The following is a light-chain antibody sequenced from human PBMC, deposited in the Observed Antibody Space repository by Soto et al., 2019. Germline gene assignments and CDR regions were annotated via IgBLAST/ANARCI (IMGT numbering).Light chain of an antibody. CDR1: QGIRHY. V-gene: IGKV1-9*01. J-gene: IGKJ1*01. CDR2: KAS. Sequence: DIHLTQSPSFLSASVGDRVTITCRASQGIRHYLAWYQQKPGKAPKLLIQKASNLDSGVPSRFSGSGSGTEFTLTISSLQADDFAVYYCQQFNTWPRTFGQGTKVDIK. CDR3: QQFNTWPRT.